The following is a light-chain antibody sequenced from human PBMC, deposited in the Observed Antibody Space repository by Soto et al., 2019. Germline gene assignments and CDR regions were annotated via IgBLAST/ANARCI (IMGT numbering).Light chain of an antibody. V-gene: IGKV1-33*01. CDR1: QDITNS. CDR3: QQYKYFPLT. Sequence: DIQMTQSPSSLSASVGDRVTITCQANQDITNSLNWYQQKPGKAPKLLIYDASNLETGVPSRFSGSQSVTDFTFTINSLQPEDIATYYCQQYKYFPLTFGGGTKVEIK. CDR2: DAS. J-gene: IGKJ4*01.